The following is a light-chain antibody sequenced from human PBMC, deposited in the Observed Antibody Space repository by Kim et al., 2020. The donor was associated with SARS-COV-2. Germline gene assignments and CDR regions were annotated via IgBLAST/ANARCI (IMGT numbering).Light chain of an antibody. CDR3: QQSDNLPYT. J-gene: IGKJ2*01. CDR2: DAS. CDR1: QGIANR. V-gene: IGKV1-33*01. Sequence: DIQMTQSPSSLSAFVGDRVTIICRASQGIANRVNWYQHKPGKAPNLLIYDASSLEAGAPSRFSGTGFGTDFTFTIDSLQPEDIATYYCQQSDNLPYTFGLGTKLEI.